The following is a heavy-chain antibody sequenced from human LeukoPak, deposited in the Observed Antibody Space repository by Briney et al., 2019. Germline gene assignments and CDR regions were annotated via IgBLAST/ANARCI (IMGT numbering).Heavy chain of an antibody. CDR1: GFTFSSYW. Sequence: GGSLRLSCVPSGFTFSSYWMHWVPHAPGKGLVWVSRINIDGSTINYADSVKGRFTISRDNAKNTLYLQMNSLRAEDTAVYYCARAGQYRFDYWGQGTLVTVSS. CDR3: ARAGQYRFDY. V-gene: IGHV3-74*01. CDR2: INIDGSTI. J-gene: IGHJ4*02. D-gene: IGHD2-2*01.